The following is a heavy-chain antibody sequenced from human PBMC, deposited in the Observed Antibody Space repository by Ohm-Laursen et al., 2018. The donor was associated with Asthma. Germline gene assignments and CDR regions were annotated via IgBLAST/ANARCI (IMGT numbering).Heavy chain of an antibody. D-gene: IGHD2-2*01. Sequence: SLRLSCAATGFTFSSYAMSWVRQAPGKGLEWVSAISGSGGSTYYADSVKGRFTISRDNSKNTLYLQMNSLRAEDTAVYYYAKVANGIVVVPAAYDYWGQGTLVTVSS. J-gene: IGHJ4*02. CDR2: ISGSGGST. CDR3: AKVANGIVVVPAAYDY. V-gene: IGHV3-23*01. CDR1: GFTFSSYA.